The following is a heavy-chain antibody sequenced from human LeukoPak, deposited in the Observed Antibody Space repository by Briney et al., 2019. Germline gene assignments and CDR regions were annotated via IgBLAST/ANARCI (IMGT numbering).Heavy chain of an antibody. D-gene: IGHD5-24*01. Sequence: PGGSLRLSCAASGFTFSSYSMNWVRQAPGKGLEWVSSISSRSSYIYYADSVKGRFTISRDSAKNSLYLQMNSLRAEDTAVYYCARPDGYNNDDAFDIWGQGTMVTVSS. J-gene: IGHJ3*02. CDR2: ISSRSSYI. CDR1: GFTFSSYS. V-gene: IGHV3-21*01. CDR3: ARPDGYNNDDAFDI.